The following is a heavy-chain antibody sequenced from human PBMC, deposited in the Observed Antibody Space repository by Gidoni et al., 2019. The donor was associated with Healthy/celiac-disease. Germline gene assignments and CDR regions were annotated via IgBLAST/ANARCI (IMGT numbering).Heavy chain of an antibody. V-gene: IGHV3-7*01. CDR1: GFTFSRYW. CDR3: ARTLDYVGATLYYYYYGMDV. J-gene: IGHJ6*02. CDR2: IKQDGSEK. D-gene: IGHD1-26*01. Sequence: EVQLVESGGGLVQPGGSLRLSCSASGFTFSRYWMSWVRQAPGKGLEGVANIKQDGSEKYYVDSVKGRFTISRDNAKNSLYLQMNSLRAEDTAVYYCARTLDYVGATLYYYYYGMDVWGQGTTVTVSS.